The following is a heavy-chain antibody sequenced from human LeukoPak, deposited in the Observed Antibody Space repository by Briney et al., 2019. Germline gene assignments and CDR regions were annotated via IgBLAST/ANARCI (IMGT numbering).Heavy chain of an antibody. D-gene: IGHD6-13*01. CDR2: IKQDGSEK. V-gene: IGHV3-7*01. CDR3: ARSAGSSSWYEGYYFDY. Sequence: GRSLRLSCAASGFTFSRYWMSWVRQAPGKGLEWVANIKQDGSEKYYVDSVKGRFTISRDNAKNSLYLQMNSLRAEDTAVYYCARSAGSSSWYEGYYFDYWGQGTLVTVSS. J-gene: IGHJ4*02. CDR1: GFTFSRYW.